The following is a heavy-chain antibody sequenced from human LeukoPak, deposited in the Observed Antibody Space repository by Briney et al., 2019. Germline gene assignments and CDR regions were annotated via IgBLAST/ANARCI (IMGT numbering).Heavy chain of an antibody. D-gene: IGHD3-3*01. V-gene: IGHV3-7*01. CDR2: IKQDGSEK. CDR1: GFTFSSYW. J-gene: IGHJ6*02. Sequence: GGSLRLSCAASGFTFSSYWMSWVRQAPGKGLEWVANIKQDGSEKYYVDSVKGRFTISRDNAKNSLYLQMNSLRAEDTAVYYCAREMTIFGAAHGMDVWGQGTTVTVSS. CDR3: AREMTIFGAAHGMDV.